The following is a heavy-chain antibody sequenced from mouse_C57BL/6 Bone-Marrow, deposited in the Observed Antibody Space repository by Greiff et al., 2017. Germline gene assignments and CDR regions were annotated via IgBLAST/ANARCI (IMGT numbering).Heavy chain of an antibody. CDR1: GFTFSSYG. V-gene: IGHV5-6*01. Sequence: VQLKESGGDLVKPGGSLKLSCAASGFTFSSYGMSWVRQTPDKRLEWVATISIGGSYTYYPDSVKGRFTISRDNATNTLYLQMGSLKSEDTAMYYCARDDYDGYFDVGGRGTTVTVSS. CDR3: ARDDYDGYFDV. J-gene: IGHJ1*03. CDR2: ISIGGSYT. D-gene: IGHD2-4*01.